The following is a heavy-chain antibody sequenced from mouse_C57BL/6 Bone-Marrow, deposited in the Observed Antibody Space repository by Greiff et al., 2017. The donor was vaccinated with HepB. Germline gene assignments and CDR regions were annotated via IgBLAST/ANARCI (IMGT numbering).Heavy chain of an antibody. J-gene: IGHJ2*01. CDR1: GFTFSSYG. CDR2: ISSGGSYT. CDR3: ARQDSTEENFDY. V-gene: IGHV5-6*01. Sequence: EVKVVESGGDLVKPGGSLKLSCAASGFTFSSYGMSWVRQTPDKRLEWVATISSGGSYTYYPDSVKGRFTISRDNAKNTLYLQMSSLKSEDTAMYYCARQDSTEENFDYWGQGTTLTVSS.